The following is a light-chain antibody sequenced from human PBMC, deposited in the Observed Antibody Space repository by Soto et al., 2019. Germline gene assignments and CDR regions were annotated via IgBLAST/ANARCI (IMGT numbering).Light chain of an antibody. J-gene: IGKJ5*01. CDR2: GVS. Sequence: EIVMTQSPATLSVSPGERSTLSCRASQSVSSKLAWFQQKPGQAPSLLIYGVSTRATGVPVRFSGSGSGTEFTLTVKSLQSEDFAVYYCQQYNNWPPITFGQGTRREIK. CDR1: QSVSSK. V-gene: IGKV3-15*01. CDR3: QQYNNWPPIT.